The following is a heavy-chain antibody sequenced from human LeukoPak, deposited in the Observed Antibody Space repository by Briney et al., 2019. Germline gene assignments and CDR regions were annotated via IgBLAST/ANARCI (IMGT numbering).Heavy chain of an antibody. J-gene: IGHJ6*02. D-gene: IGHD4-17*01. V-gene: IGHV3-30-3*01. Sequence: GGSLRLSCAASGFTFSSYAMHWVRQAPGKGLEWVAVISYDGSNKYYADSVKGRFTISRDNSKNTLYPQMNSLRAEDTAVYYCARAVTTPLGENPYGMDVWGQGTTVTVSS. CDR3: ARAVTTPLGENPYGMDV. CDR1: GFTFSSYA. CDR2: ISYDGSNK.